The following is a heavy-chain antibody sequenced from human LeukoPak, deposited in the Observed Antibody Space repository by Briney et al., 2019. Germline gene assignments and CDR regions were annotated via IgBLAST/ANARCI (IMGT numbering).Heavy chain of an antibody. D-gene: IGHD1-14*01. J-gene: IGHJ4*02. CDR2: VSYDGTNK. Sequence: PGGSLRLSCAASGFTFSSYGMHWVRQAPGKGLDWVAVVSYDGTNKYYADSVEGRFTISRVNSKNTLFLQMNSLRAGDTAVYYCAKESPTTSTLDYWGLGTLVTVSS. V-gene: IGHV3-30*18. CDR3: AKESPTTSTLDY. CDR1: GFTFSSYG.